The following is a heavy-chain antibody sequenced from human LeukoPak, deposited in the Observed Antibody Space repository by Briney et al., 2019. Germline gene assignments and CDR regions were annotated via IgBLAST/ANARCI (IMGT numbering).Heavy chain of an antibody. D-gene: IGHD6-13*01. J-gene: IGHJ4*02. CDR3: ARVGPGASSTCYSDY. Sequence: GGSLRLSCAASGFTFSSYWMSWVRQAPGKGLEWVANINRDGSEKYYGDSVKGRFTISRDNAKNSLFLQMNSLRAEDTAMYYCARVGPGASSTCYSDYWGQGTLVTVSS. CDR1: GFTFSSYW. CDR2: INRDGSEK. V-gene: IGHV3-7*01.